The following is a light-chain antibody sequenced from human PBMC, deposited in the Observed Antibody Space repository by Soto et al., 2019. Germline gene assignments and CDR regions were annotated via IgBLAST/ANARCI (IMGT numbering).Light chain of an antibody. CDR1: QSVSSD. CDR2: EAS. J-gene: IGKJ1*01. V-gene: IGKV3-20*01. Sequence: EIVMTQSPATLSVSLGERATLSCRASQSVSSDLAWYQQKPGQAPRLLSYEASTRATGIPDRFSGSGTGADFTLTISRLEPEDFAVYYCQQYGSSGTFGQGTKVDIK. CDR3: QQYGSSGT.